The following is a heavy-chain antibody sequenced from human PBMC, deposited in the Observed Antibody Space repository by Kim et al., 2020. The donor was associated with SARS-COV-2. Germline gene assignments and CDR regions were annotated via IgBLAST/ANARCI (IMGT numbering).Heavy chain of an antibody. CDR1: GGSFSGYY. J-gene: IGHJ4*02. CDR3: ARGATLRYFDWFRANYFDY. Sequence: SETLSLTCAVYGGSFSGYYWSWIRQPPGKGLEWIGEINHSGSTNYNPSLKSRVTISVDTSKNQFSLKLSSVTAADTAVYYCARGATLRYFDWFRANYFDYWGQGTLVTVSS. D-gene: IGHD3-9*01. CDR2: INHSGST. V-gene: IGHV4-34*01.